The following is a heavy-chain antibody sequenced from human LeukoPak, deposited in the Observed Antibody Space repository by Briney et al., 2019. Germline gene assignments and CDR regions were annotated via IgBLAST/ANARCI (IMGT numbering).Heavy chain of an antibody. CDR2: ISAYNGNT. D-gene: IGHD1-14*01. J-gene: IGHJ4*02. CDR3: ARDPPHDHGTQGFDY. CDR1: GYTFTSYG. Sequence: ASVKVSCKASGYTFTSYGISWVRQAPGQGLEWMGWISAYNGNTNYAQKLKGRVTMTTDTSTSTAYMEVRSLRSDDTAVYYCARDPPHDHGTQGFDYWGQGTLVIVSS. V-gene: IGHV1-18*01.